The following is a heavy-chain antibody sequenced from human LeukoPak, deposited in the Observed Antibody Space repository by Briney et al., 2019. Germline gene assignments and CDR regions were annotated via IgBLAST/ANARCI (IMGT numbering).Heavy chain of an antibody. CDR3: ARSYSSSPNWFDP. Sequence: SGTLSCTASEGTFSSYAISWERQRPGPGLEWMGGFIPIFGTADSAQKFQGRVTITADESTSTAYMERSSLRSEDTAVYYCARSYSSSPNWFDPWGQGTLVTVSS. CDR2: FIPIFGTA. CDR1: EGTFSSYA. V-gene: IGHV1-69*01. D-gene: IGHD6-13*01. J-gene: IGHJ5*02.